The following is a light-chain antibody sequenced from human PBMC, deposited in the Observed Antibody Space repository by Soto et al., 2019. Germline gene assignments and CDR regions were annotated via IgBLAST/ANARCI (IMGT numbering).Light chain of an antibody. CDR2: DAS. CDR3: QKCDYLPI. J-gene: IGKJ3*01. CDR1: HDITSY. Sequence: DFQMTQSPSSLSASVGDRVTITCQASHDITSYLNWYQHKPGKATKLLIYDASNLEAGVPSRFSGTGSWTDFTFTISRLHPKDVAPYYCQKCDYLPIFGPGTPVDFK. V-gene: IGKV1-33*01.